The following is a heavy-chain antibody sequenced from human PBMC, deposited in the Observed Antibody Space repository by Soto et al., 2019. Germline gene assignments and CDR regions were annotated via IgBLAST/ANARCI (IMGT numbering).Heavy chain of an antibody. Sequence: PGEAVKISCTGSGYSFTNYWISWVRKMPGKRLEWMGEIDPRDSHTNYSPSFQGHVTMSTDKSNGTAYLHWSSLKAPDSAMYYCARHYSGSSFMDVWGQGTTVTVSS. V-gene: IGHV5-10-1*01. CDR3: ARHYSGSSFMDV. D-gene: IGHD6-6*01. CDR1: GYSFTNYW. J-gene: IGHJ6*02. CDR2: IDPRDSHT.